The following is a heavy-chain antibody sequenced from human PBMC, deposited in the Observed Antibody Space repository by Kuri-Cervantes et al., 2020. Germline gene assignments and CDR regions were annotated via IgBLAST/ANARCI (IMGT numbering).Heavy chain of an antibody. V-gene: IGHV3-20*04. J-gene: IGHJ4*02. Sequence: GESLKISCAASGFTFDDYGMSWVHQAPGKGLEWVSGINWNGGSTGYADSVKGRFTISRDNAKNSLYLQMNSLRAEDTALYYCAKDIGAYYYDSSGYFDYWGQGTLVTVSS. CDR2: INWNGGST. D-gene: IGHD3-22*01. CDR1: GFTFDDYG. CDR3: AKDIGAYYYDSSGYFDY.